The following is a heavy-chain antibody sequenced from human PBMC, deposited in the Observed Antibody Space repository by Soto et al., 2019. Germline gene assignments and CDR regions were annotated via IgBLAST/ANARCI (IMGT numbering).Heavy chain of an antibody. V-gene: IGHV4-59*01. Sequence: TLSLTCTVSGGSISSYYWSWIRQPPGKGLEWIGYIYYSGSTNYNPSLKSRVTILVDTSKNQFSLKLSSVTAADTAVYYCARVIPDQNPENYMDVWGKGTTVTVSS. CDR1: GGSISSYY. CDR2: IYYSGST. D-gene: IGHD3-16*02. CDR3: ARVIPDQNPENYMDV. J-gene: IGHJ6*03.